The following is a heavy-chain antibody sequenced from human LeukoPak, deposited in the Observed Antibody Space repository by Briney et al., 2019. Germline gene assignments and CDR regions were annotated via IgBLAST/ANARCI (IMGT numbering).Heavy chain of an antibody. CDR3: ARVLVIPTPYSSGF. V-gene: IGHV3-23*01. CDR2: ISGSGGST. Sequence: GGSLRLSCAASGFTFSSYAMSWVRQAPGKGLEWVSAISGSGGSTYYADSVKGRFTISRHNSKNTLYLQMNSLRAEDTAVYYCARVLVIPTPYSSGFWGQGTLVTVSS. J-gene: IGHJ4*02. CDR1: GFTFSSYA. D-gene: IGHD6-19*01.